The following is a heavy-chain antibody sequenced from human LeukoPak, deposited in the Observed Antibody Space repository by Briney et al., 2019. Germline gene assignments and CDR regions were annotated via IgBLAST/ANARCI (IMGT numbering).Heavy chain of an antibody. CDR1: GFTVSSNY. J-gene: IGHJ3*02. Sequence: GVSLRHSCAASGFTVSSNYMSWVRQAPGKGLEWVSVIYSGGSTYYADSVKGRFTISRDNSKNTLYLQMNSLRAEDTAVYYCARRIQLWLHFYAFDIWGQGTMVTVSS. V-gene: IGHV3-53*01. D-gene: IGHD5-18*01. CDR3: ARRIQLWLHFYAFDI. CDR2: IYSGGST.